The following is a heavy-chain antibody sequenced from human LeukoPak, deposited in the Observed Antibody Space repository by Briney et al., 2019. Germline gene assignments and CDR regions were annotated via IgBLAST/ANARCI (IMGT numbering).Heavy chain of an antibody. CDR3: VRDGDDYHFDQ. D-gene: IGHD5-24*01. J-gene: IGHJ5*02. Sequence: GGALRLSCAASGFTFRNYSMHWVRQAPGKGLWWGSLVKGDGSVTDYAESVKGRFTISRDNTKNTLYIQTYSLRAKNTPAYSCVRDGDDYHFDQWGQGSLVTVSS. CDR1: GFTFRNYS. CDR2: VKGDGSVT. V-gene: IGHV3-74*01.